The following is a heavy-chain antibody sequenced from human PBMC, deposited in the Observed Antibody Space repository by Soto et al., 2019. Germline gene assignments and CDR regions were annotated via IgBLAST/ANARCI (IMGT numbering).Heavy chain of an antibody. J-gene: IGHJ6*02. V-gene: IGHV3-30*18. CDR2: ISYDGSNK. Sequence: GGSLRLSCAASGFTFSSYGMHWVRQAPGKGLEWVAVISYDGSNKYYADSVKGRFTISRDNSKNTLYLQMNSLRAEDTAVYYCAKDLELSSGPYYYYYGMDIWGQGTTVTVSS. CDR3: AKDLELSSGPYYYYYGMDI. D-gene: IGHD6-19*01. CDR1: GFTFSSYG.